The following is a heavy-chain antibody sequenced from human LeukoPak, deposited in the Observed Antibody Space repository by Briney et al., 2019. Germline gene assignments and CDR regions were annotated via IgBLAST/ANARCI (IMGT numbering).Heavy chain of an antibody. Sequence: GGSLRLSCATSGFSVSDNYMTWVRQAPGKGPEWVSVIYRGGSTYYTDSVKGRFTISRDNSKNMVYLQMYSLRVEDTAVYYCARGGGYGSGNHYRGGAFDIWGQGTMVTVSS. J-gene: IGHJ3*02. CDR2: IYRGGST. CDR3: ARGGGYGSGNHYRGGAFDI. D-gene: IGHD3-10*01. V-gene: IGHV3-53*01. CDR1: GFSVSDNY.